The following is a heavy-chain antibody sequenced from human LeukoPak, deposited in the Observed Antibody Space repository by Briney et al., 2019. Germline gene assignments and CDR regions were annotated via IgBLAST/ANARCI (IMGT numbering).Heavy chain of an antibody. J-gene: IGHJ3*02. CDR1: GYTFTGYY. V-gene: IGHV1-2*02. CDR2: INPNSGGT. Sequence: ASVKVSCKASGYTFTGYYMHWVRQAPGQGLEWMGWINPNSGGTNYAQKFQGRVTMARDTSISTAYMELSRLRSDDTAVYYCARSLRDSSGWYHAFDIWGQGTMVTVSS. CDR3: ARSLRDSSGWYHAFDI. D-gene: IGHD6-19*01.